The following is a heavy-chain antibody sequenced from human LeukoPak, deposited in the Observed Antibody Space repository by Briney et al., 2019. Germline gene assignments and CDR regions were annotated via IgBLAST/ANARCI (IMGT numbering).Heavy chain of an antibody. CDR2: ISSSGSTI. J-gene: IGHJ4*02. CDR1: GFTFSSYW. CDR3: ARDRQQLVLY. V-gene: IGHV3-48*04. Sequence: GGSLRLSCAASGFTFSSYWMSWVRQAPGKGLEWVSYISSSGSTIYYADSVKGRFTISRDNAKNSLYLQMSSLRAEDTAVYYCARDRQQLVLYWGQGTLVTVSS. D-gene: IGHD6-13*01.